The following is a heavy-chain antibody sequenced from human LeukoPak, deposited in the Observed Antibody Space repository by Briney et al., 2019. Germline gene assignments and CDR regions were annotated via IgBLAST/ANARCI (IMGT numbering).Heavy chain of an antibody. D-gene: IGHD6-13*01. CDR2: IWYDGSNK. V-gene: IGHV3-33*01. CDR1: GFTFSSYG. CDR3: AREYSSSWIFDL. Sequence: QPGRSLRLSCAASGFTFSSYGMHWVRQAPGKGLEWVAVIWYDGSNKYYADSVKGRFTISRDNSKNTLYLQMNSLRAEDTAVYYCAREYSSSWIFDLWGQGTLVTVSS. J-gene: IGHJ4*02.